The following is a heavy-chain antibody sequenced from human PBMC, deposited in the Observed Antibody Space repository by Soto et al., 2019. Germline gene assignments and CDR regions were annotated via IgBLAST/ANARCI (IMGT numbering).Heavy chain of an antibody. Sequence: SETLSLTCTVYGGSIRSYYWSWIRQPPGEGLEWIGNIYYSGSTNYNPSRKSRVTMSVDMSKNQVSLKLCSVTAADTAVYYCTRVGGYYGDYPNFDYWGQGALVTVSS. CDR3: TRVGGYYGDYPNFDY. CDR1: GGSIRSYY. D-gene: IGHD4-17*01. V-gene: IGHV4-59*01. J-gene: IGHJ4*02. CDR2: IYYSGST.